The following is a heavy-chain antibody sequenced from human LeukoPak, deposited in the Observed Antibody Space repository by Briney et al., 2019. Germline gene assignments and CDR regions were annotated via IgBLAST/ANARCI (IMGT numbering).Heavy chain of an antibody. CDR1: GFTVSHLA. Sequence: GGSLRFSCSGSGFTVSHLAFHWVRQAPGEGLEWVAVISYDGSHIYYADSVKGRFTISRDKSKNTLYLQMNSLRVEDTAVFYCARDHDYNGSGTSYRLWFDPWGQGTLVTVSS. CDR3: ARDHDYNGSGTSYRLWFDP. CDR2: ISYDGSHI. D-gene: IGHD3-10*01. V-gene: IGHV3-30*04. J-gene: IGHJ5*02.